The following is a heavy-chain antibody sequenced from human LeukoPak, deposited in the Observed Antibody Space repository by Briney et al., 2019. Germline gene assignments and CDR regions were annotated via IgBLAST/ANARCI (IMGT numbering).Heavy chain of an antibody. J-gene: IGHJ4*02. CDR3: AKLASLLVVPAAGTNFDY. CDR1: GFTFSSYA. Sequence: GGSLRLSCAASGFTFSSYAMSWVRQAPGKGLEWVSAISGSGGSTYYADSVKGRFTISRDNSKNTLYLQMNSLRAEDTAVYYCAKLASLLVVPAAGTNFDYWGQGTLVTVSS. D-gene: IGHD2-2*01. V-gene: IGHV3-23*01. CDR2: ISGSGGST.